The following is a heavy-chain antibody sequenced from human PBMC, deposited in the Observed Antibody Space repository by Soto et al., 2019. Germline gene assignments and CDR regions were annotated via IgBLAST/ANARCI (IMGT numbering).Heavy chain of an antibody. CDR1: GVSISSGGYS. J-gene: IGHJ5*02. CDR3: ARAGGSGPLDDWFDP. Sequence: SETLSLTCEVSGVSISSGGYSWSWIRQSPGKGLEWMGYIFRSGTTDYNPSLKSRLTISVDRSKNQFSLRLRSVTAADTALYYCARAGGSGPLDDWFDPWGQGTLVTVSS. D-gene: IGHD3-10*01. V-gene: IGHV4-30-2*06. CDR2: IFRSGTT.